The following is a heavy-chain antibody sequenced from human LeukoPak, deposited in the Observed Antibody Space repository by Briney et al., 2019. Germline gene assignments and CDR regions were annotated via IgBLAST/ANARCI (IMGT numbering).Heavy chain of an antibody. D-gene: IGHD2-2*01. J-gene: IGHJ5*02. CDR3: ARSAPYCSSTSCYGGDNWFDP. Sequence: ASVTVSCKASGYTFTGYYMHWVRQAPGQGLEWMGWINPNSGGTNYAQKFQGWVTTTRDTSISTAYMELSRLRSDDTAVYYCARSAPYCSSTSCYGGDNWFDPWGQGTLVTVSS. CDR2: INPNSGGT. CDR1: GYTFTGYY. V-gene: IGHV1-2*04.